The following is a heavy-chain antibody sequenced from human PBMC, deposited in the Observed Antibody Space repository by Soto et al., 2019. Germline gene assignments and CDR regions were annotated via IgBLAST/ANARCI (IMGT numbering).Heavy chain of an antibody. J-gene: IGHJ4*02. Sequence: GGSLRLSCAAAGVTFSSYGMHWVRRAPGKGLEWVAVISYDGSNKYYADSVKGRFTISRDNSKNTLYLQMNSLRAEDTAVYYCAKSIAVAGYFDYWGQGTLVTVSS. CDR2: ISYDGSNK. CDR3: AKSIAVAGYFDY. D-gene: IGHD6-19*01. V-gene: IGHV3-30*18. CDR1: GVTFSSYG.